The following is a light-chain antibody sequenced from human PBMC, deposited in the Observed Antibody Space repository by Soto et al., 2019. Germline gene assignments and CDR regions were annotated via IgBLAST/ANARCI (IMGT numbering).Light chain of an antibody. Sequence: EVVLTQSPGTLSLSPGERVTLSCRASQSVSSNYLAWYQHKPGQAPRLLIFGASNRATGIPDRFSGSGSGTDLTLTISGLEPEDFAVYYCQQYSGLTLTFGGGTQLDI. J-gene: IGKJ4*01. CDR2: GAS. V-gene: IGKV3-20*01. CDR3: QQYSGLTLT. CDR1: QSVSSNY.